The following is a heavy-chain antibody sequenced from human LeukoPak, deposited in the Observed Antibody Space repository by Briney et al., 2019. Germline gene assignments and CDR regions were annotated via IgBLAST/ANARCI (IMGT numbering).Heavy chain of an antibody. V-gene: IGHV1-18*01. CDR3: ARGSRGCSSTSCSPYNWFDP. Sequence: EASVKVSCKSSGYTFTSYGISWVRQAPGQGLEWMGRISTYNGNTNYAQKLQGRVTMTTDTSTSTAYMELRSLRSDDTAVYYCARGSRGCSSTSCSPYNWFDPWGQGTLVTVSS. CDR1: GYTFTSYG. D-gene: IGHD2-2*01. J-gene: IGHJ5*02. CDR2: ISTYNGNT.